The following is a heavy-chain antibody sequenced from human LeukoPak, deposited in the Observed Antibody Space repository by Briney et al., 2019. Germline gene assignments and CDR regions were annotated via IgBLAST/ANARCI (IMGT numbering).Heavy chain of an antibody. V-gene: IGHV4-59*01. Sequence: SETLSLTYTVSGGSISSYYWSWIRQAPGKGLEWIGYIYYSGSTNYNPSLKSRVTISVDTSKNQFSLRLSSVTAADTAVYYCARVTGYMTEDYFDYWGQGTLITVSS. CDR2: IYYSGST. J-gene: IGHJ4*02. CDR1: GGSISSYY. D-gene: IGHD6-13*01. CDR3: ARVTGYMTEDYFDY.